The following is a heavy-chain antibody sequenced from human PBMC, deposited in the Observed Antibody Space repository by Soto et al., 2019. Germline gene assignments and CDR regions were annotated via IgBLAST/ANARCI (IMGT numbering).Heavy chain of an antibody. CDR1: GFTFSTYW. Sequence: GGSLRLSCAASGFTFSTYWMSWVRQAPGKGLEWVANINQDGSEKYYVDSVKGRFTISRDNARNSLYLQVNSLRADDTAMFYCARSSGYHDTYPTNQYFHHWGQGTLVTVSS. V-gene: IGHV3-7*01. CDR3: ARSSGYHDTYPTNQYFHH. J-gene: IGHJ1*01. D-gene: IGHD3-22*01. CDR2: INQDGSEK.